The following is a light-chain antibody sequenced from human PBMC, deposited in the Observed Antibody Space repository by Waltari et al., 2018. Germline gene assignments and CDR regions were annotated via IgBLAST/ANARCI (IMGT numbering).Light chain of an antibody. V-gene: IGLV8-61*01. Sequence: QSVVTQAPSLSVSPGGTVRLTGALSSGSVSFTSYPTWYQQTPGQAPRTLMYKGNSRSSGVPDRFSGSILRNKAALTITGAQAEDESDYYCSLYMGSGIWVFGGGTKLTVL. CDR3: SLYMGSGIWV. CDR2: KGN. CDR1: SGSVSFTSY. J-gene: IGLJ3*02.